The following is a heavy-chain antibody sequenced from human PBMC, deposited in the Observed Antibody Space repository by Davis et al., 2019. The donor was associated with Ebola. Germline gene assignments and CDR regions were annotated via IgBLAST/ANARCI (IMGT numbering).Heavy chain of an antibody. CDR2: IIPVVDTK. CDR1: GGTFTNYA. CDR3: ARGKWFDP. J-gene: IGHJ5*02. Sequence: SVKVSCKASGGTFTNYAVHWVRQAPGQGLEWMGRIIPVVDTKDYAQKFQGRVTLTADKATNPAYMELSGLRFDDTAVYYCARGKWFDPWGQGTLVSVTS. V-gene: IGHV1-69*04.